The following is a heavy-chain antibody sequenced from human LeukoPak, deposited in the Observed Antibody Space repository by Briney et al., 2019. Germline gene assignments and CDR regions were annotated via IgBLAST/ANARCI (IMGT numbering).Heavy chain of an antibody. J-gene: IGHJ4*02. Sequence: KSSETLSLTCTVSGGSISSYYWSWIRQPPGKGLEWIGYIYYSGSTNYNPSLKSRVTISVDTSKNQFSLKLSSATAADTAVYYCARSPSRGPLWFGELDYWGQGTLVTVSS. CDR3: ARSPSRGPLWFGELDY. D-gene: IGHD3-10*01. CDR2: IYYSGST. CDR1: GGSISSYY. V-gene: IGHV4-59*01.